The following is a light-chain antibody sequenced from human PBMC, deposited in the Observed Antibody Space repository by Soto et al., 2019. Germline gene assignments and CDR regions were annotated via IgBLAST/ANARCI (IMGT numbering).Light chain of an antibody. CDR3: MQSLQTPYT. CDR2: LGS. CDR1: QSLLHSNGYNY. Sequence: DIVMTQSPLSLPVTPGEPASISCRSSQSLLHSNGYNYLDWYLQKPGQSPQLLFSLGSNRASGVPDRFRGSGSGTDFTLNINRVEAEDVGVYYCMQSLQTPYTFGQGTKLEIK. J-gene: IGKJ2*01. V-gene: IGKV2-28*01.